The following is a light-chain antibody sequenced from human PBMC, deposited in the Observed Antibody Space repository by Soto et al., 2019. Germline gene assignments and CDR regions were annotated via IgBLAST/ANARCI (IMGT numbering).Light chain of an antibody. V-gene: IGLV2-14*01. CDR2: DVS. J-gene: IGLJ1*01. CDR1: SSDIGRYNY. Sequence: QSVLTQPASVSGSPGQSITISCIGTSSDIGRYNYVSWYQQYPGKAPKFMIYDVSNRPSGVSNRFSGSKSGNTASLTISGLQAEDEADYYCSSYMSSSTYAFGTGTKVT. CDR3: SSYMSSSTYA.